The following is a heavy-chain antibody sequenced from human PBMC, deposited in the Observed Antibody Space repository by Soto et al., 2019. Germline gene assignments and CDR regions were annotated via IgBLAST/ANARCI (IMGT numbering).Heavy chain of an antibody. V-gene: IGHV1-18*01. CDR2: ISAYNGNT. CDR3: GRDRGYKWNEHVDY. J-gene: IGHJ4*02. D-gene: IGHD1-20*01. CDR1: GYTFTSYG. Sequence: QVQLVQSGAEVKKPGASVKVSCKASGYTFTSYGISWARQAPGQGLEWMGWISAYNGNTNYAQKLQGRVTMTTGTSTSTAYMELRSLRFGDTAVCYCGRDRGYKWNEHVDYWRQGTLVTVSS.